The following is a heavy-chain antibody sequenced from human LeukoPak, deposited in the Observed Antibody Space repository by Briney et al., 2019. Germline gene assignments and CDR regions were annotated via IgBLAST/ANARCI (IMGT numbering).Heavy chain of an antibody. Sequence: PSETLSLTCTGSGYSISSDYYWGCIRPPPGKVLEWIGNIFYSGSTYYHPSLRSRVTISVDTSKNSFSLRLSSVTAADTAVYYCARGWNTRLGGVPHNWFDSWGQGRLVSVCS. CDR1: GYSISSDYY. CDR3: ARGWNTRLGGVPHNWFDS. J-gene: IGHJ5*01. D-gene: IGHD3-16*01. V-gene: IGHV4-38-2*02. CDR2: IFYSGST.